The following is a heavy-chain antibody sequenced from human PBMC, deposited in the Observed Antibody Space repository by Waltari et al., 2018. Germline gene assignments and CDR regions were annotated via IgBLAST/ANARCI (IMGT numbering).Heavy chain of an antibody. CDR3: ARHGGRQWLVRGWFDP. D-gene: IGHD6-19*01. Sequence: EVQLVQSGAEVKKPGESLKLSCKGSGYSFTRYWIGWVRQMPGKGLEWMGIIYPCDSDTRYSPSFQGQVTISADKSISTAYLQWSSLKASDTAMYYCARHGGRQWLVRGWFDPWGQGTLVTVSS. J-gene: IGHJ5*02. V-gene: IGHV5-51*01. CDR1: GYSFTRYW. CDR2: IYPCDSDT.